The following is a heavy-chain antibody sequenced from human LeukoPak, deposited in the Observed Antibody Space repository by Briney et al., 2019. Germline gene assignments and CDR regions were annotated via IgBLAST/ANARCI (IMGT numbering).Heavy chain of an antibody. CDR3: ARSDSGYDSRDAFDI. Sequence: GGSLRLSCAASGFTFSSYDMHWVRQATGKGLEWVSAIGTAGDTYHPGSVKGRFTISRENAKNSLYLQMNSLRAGDSAVYYCARSDSGYDSRDAFDIWGQGTMVTVSS. CDR1: GFTFSSYD. D-gene: IGHD5-12*01. J-gene: IGHJ3*02. CDR2: IGTAGDT. V-gene: IGHV3-13*01.